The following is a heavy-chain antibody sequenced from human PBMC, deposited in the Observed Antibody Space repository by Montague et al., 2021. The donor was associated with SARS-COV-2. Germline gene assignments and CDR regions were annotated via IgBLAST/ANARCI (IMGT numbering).Heavy chain of an antibody. J-gene: IGHJ6*02. CDR3: VRTVATTPLYYSYYRMDV. CDR1: GLSLTTNGMC. Sequence: PALVTPTQTLTLTCTFSGLSLTTNGMCVSWVRQTPGKALEWLALITWDDDKFHSRSLKPRLTISKDISRNQVVLTVTNLDPSDTGTYYCVRTVATTPLYYSYYRMDVWGQGATVTVSS. D-gene: IGHD5-12*01. V-gene: IGHV2-70*09. CDR2: ITWDDDK.